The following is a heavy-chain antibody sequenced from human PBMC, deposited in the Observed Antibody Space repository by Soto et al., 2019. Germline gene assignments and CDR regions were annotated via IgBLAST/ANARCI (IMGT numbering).Heavy chain of an antibody. Sequence: QVHLVQSGAEVKSPGSAGKVSGKVSGAGATFSNYGLNWMRQAPGQGLEWMGGTIPAFGTANYAQKFQGRVTITADTSTTTAYMELSSLRSDDTAVYYCWRHDKTALPPLDSWGQGTLVSVSS. V-gene: IGHV1-69*06. CDR1: GAGATFSNYG. J-gene: IGHJ4*02. CDR2: TIPAFGTA. D-gene: IGHD1-1*01. CDR3: WRHDKTALPPLDS.